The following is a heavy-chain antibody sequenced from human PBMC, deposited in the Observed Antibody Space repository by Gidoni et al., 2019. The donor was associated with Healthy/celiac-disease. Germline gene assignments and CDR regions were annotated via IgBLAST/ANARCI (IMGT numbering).Heavy chain of an antibody. Sequence: QVQLVESGGGVVQPGRSLRLSCAASGFTFSSYAMPWVRQAPGKGLEWGAVISYDGSNKNYADSVKGRFTISRDNSKNTLYLQMNSLRAEDTAVYYCARDRTQFDYWGQGTLVTVSS. CDR3: ARDRTQFDY. CDR2: ISYDGSNK. J-gene: IGHJ4*02. CDR1: GFTFSSYA. V-gene: IGHV3-30-3*01.